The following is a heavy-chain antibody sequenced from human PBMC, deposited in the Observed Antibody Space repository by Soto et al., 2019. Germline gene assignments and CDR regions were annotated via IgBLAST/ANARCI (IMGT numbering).Heavy chain of an antibody. V-gene: IGHV1-24*01. D-gene: IGHD3-22*01. CDR2: FDPEDGET. Sequence: ASVKVSCNVSGYTLSELSMHWMLQAPGKGLEWGGGFDPEDGETIYAPKFQGRDTMTEGTSTDTAYMELSSLRSEDTAVYYFGTHHDDIRSYSVPGYGGQGTLVGVSS. CDR3: GTHHDDIRSYSVPGY. J-gene: IGHJ4*02. CDR1: GYTLSELS.